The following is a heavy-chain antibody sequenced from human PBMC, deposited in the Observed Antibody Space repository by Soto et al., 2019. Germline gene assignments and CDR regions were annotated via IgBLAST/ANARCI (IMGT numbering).Heavy chain of an antibody. CDR2: IYYSGST. Sequence: QVQLQESGPGLVKPSQTLSLTCTVSGGSISSGGYYWSWIRQHPGKGLEWIGYIYYSGSTYYNPSLKSRVTISVDTSKNQFSQKLRSVTAADTAVYYCGRGGYVNGVDYWGLGTLVTVSS. J-gene: IGHJ4*02. CDR3: GRGGYVNGVDY. D-gene: IGHD5-12*01. V-gene: IGHV4-31*03. CDR1: GGSISSGGYY.